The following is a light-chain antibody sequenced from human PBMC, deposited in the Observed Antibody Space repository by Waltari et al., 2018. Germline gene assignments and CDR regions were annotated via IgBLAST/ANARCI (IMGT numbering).Light chain of an antibody. V-gene: IGLV2-14*01. CDR2: EVS. Sequence: QSALTQPASVSGSPGQSNPISCSGNDSDVGAYDFVPWYQQHPGKAPPLIIYEVSNRPSGISNRFSASKSGNTASLTISGLQAEDEADYYCSSYTTSSAPGVFGTGTRVTVL. CDR3: SSYTTSSAPGV. J-gene: IGLJ1*01. CDR1: DSDVGAYDF.